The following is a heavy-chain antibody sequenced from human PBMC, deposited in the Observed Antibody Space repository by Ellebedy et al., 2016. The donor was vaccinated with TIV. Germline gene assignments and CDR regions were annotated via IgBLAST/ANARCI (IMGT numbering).Heavy chain of an antibody. CDR3: ARPSLYSGSSRYGMDV. CDR2: IYPADSDT. CDR1: GYSFTRYW. D-gene: IGHD6-6*01. J-gene: IGHJ6*02. Sequence: GESLKISCKGSGYSFTRYWLGWVRQMPGKGLEWMGIIYPADSDTRYSPSFQGQVTISADRSISTAYLLWSSPKASDTAIYYCARPSLYSGSSRYGMDVWGQGTTVTVSS. V-gene: IGHV5-51*01.